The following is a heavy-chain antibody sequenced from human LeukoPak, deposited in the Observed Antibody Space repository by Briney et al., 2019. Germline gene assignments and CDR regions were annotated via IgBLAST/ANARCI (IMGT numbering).Heavy chain of an antibody. CDR2: IIPIFGTA. J-gene: IGHJ4*02. CDR1: GYTFTHYV. D-gene: IGHD3-3*01. V-gene: IGHV1-69*06. CDR3: ARASPYYDFWSGYEKYYFDY. Sequence: GASVKVSCKTSGYTFTHYVISWVRQAPGQGLEWMGGIIPIFGTANYAQKFQGRVTITADKSTSTAYMELSSLRSEDTAVYYCARASPYYDFWSGYEKYYFDYWGQGTLVTVSS.